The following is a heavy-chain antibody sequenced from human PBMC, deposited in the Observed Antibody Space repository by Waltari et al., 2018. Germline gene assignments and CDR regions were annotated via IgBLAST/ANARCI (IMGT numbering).Heavy chain of an antibody. CDR1: GGSISSHY. D-gene: IGHD1-26*01. Sequence: QVQLQESGPGLVKPSETLSLTCTVSGGSISSHYWSWIRQPPGKGLEWIGYIYYSGSTNYNPSLNIRVTISVDTSKNQFSLKLSSVTAADTAVYYCARLYSGSYYYYYGMDVWGQGTTVTVSS. V-gene: IGHV4-59*11. CDR3: ARLYSGSYYYYYGMDV. J-gene: IGHJ6*02. CDR2: IYYSGST.